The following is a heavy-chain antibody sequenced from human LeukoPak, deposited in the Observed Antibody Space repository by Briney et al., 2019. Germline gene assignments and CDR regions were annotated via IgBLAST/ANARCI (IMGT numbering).Heavy chain of an antibody. J-gene: IGHJ4*02. Sequence: PGGSLRLSCAASGFTFSSYGMHWVRQAPGKGLEWVAVISYDGSNKYYADSVKGRFTISRDNSKNTLYLQMNSLRAEDTAVYYCARDLISSGYVDYWGQGTLVTVSS. D-gene: IGHD3-22*01. CDR1: GFTFSSYG. V-gene: IGHV3-30*19. CDR2: ISYDGSNK. CDR3: ARDLISSGYVDY.